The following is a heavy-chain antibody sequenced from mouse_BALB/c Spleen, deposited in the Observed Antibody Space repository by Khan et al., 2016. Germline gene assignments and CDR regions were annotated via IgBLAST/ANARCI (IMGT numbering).Heavy chain of an antibody. J-gene: IGHJ2*01. CDR1: GYSITGGYY. V-gene: IGHV3-6*02. Sequence: EVQLQESGPGLVKPSQSLSLTCSVTGYSITGGYYWNWIRQFQGNKLEWRGYISYDGSNNYNPSLKNRISITRDTSKNQFFLKLNSVTTEDTATYYCARALYFDYWGQGTTLTVSS. CDR2: ISYDGSN. CDR3: ARALYFDY.